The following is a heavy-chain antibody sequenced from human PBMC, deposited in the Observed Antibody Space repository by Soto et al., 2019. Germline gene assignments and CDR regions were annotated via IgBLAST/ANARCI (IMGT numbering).Heavy chain of an antibody. V-gene: IGHV1-24*01. CDR1: GYTLTELS. Sequence: ASVKVSCKVSGYTLTELSMHWVRQAPGKGLEWMGGFDPEDGETIYAQKFQGRVTMTEDTSTDTAYMELSSLRSEDTAVYYCETAVVTAIRYYYYGMDVWGQGTTVTVSS. D-gene: IGHD2-21*02. CDR3: ETAVVTAIRYYYYGMDV. J-gene: IGHJ6*02. CDR2: FDPEDGET.